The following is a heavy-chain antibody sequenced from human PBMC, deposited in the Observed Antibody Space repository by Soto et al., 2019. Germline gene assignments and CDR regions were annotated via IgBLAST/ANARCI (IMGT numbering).Heavy chain of an antibody. Sequence: PSETLSLACTVSCGAISSGDYYCSWMRLPPGNFLDWIGYIYYSGSTYYNPSLKSRVTISVDTSKNQFSLKLSSVTAADTAVYYCARLKGEITWDYYYYYGMDVWGQGTTVTVSS. CDR3: ARLKGEITWDYYYYYGMDV. CDR2: IYYSGST. D-gene: IGHD3-16*01. J-gene: IGHJ6*02. CDR1: CGAISSGDYY. V-gene: IGHV4-30-4*01.